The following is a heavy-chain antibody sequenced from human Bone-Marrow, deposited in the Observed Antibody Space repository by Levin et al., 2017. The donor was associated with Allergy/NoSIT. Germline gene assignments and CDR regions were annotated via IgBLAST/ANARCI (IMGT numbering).Heavy chain of an antibody. CDR2: IEYTGST. CDR1: NGSIRHYF. J-gene: IGHJ6*03. D-gene: IGHD2-2*02. V-gene: IGHV4-59*01. CDR3: ARTWGEYCTSTSCYRDYMDV. Sequence: PSETLSLTCTVSNGSIRHYFAAWIRQSPGKGLEWIGSIEYTGSTNYNPSLRSRVSMSLDTSKTKFSLKLSSVTAADTAIYFCARTWGEYCTSTSCYRDYMDVWGRGTTVTVSS.